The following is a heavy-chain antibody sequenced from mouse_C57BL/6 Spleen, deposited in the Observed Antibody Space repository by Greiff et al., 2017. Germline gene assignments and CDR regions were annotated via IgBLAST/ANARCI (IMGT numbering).Heavy chain of an antibody. CDR3: TRERVNYYGSYYAMDY. J-gene: IGHJ4*01. CDR1: GYTFTDYE. Sequence: QVHVKQSGAELVRPGASVTLSCKASGYTFTDYEMHWVKQTPVHGLEWIGAIDPETGGTAYNQKFKGKAILTADKSSSTAYMELRSLTSEDSAVYYCTRERVNYYGSYYAMDYWGQGTSVTVSS. V-gene: IGHV1-15*01. D-gene: IGHD1-1*01. CDR2: IDPETGGT.